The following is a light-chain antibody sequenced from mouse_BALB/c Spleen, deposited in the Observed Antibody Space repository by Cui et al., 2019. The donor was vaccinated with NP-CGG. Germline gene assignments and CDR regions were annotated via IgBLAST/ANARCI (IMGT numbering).Light chain of an antibody. CDR1: TGAVTTSNY. J-gene: IGLJ1*01. Sequence: QAVWTQESALTTSPGETVTLTCRSSTGAVTTSNYANWIQEKPDHLFTGLIGGTNNRPPGVPARFSGSLIGDKAALTITGAQTADEAIYFCTLWFSNHWVFGGGTKLTVL. CDR2: GTN. V-gene: IGLV1*01. CDR3: TLWFSNHWV.